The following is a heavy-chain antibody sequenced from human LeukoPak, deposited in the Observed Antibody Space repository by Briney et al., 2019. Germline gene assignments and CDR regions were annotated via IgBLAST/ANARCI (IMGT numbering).Heavy chain of an antibody. V-gene: IGHV3-9*01. D-gene: IGHD2-15*01. Sequence: PGRSLRLSCAASGFTFDDYAMHWVRQAPGKGLEWVSGISWNSGSIGYADSVKGRFTISRDNSKNTLYLQLNSLRAEDTAVYYCARQHCSGGDCYFFDWGQGTLVTVSS. CDR3: ARQHCSGGDCYFFD. J-gene: IGHJ4*02. CDR1: GFTFDDYA. CDR2: ISWNSGSI.